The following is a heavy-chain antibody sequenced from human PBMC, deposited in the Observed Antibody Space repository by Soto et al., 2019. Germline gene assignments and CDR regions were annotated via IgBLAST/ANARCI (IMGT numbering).Heavy chain of an antibody. CDR2: ISSNGGST. CDR1: GFTFSSYA. J-gene: IGHJ6*02. CDR3: VKGKRPNCTNGVFYATGATIYYYGIDV. V-gene: IGHV3-64D*06. D-gene: IGHD2-8*01. Sequence: GGSLRLSCSASGFTFSSYAMHWARQAPGKGLEYVSAISSNGGSTYYADSVKGRFTISRDNSKNTLYLQMSSLRAEDTAVYYCVKGKRPNCTNGVFYATGATIYYYGIDVSSQRTTVTGSS.